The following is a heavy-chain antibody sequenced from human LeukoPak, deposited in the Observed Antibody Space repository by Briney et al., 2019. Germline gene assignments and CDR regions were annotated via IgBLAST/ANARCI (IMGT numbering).Heavy chain of an antibody. CDR3: ARDLSSTSNWEFDY. CDR1: GYTFTNYF. Sequence: ASVKVSCKSSGYTFTNYFIHWVRQAPGQGPEWMGRMNGNSGVTMYAQTLQDRVTMTRDTSVSPAYMELSRLTSDDTAVYCCARDLSSTSNWEFDYWGQGTLVTVSS. CDR2: MNGNSGVT. J-gene: IGHJ4*02. V-gene: IGHV1-2*06. D-gene: IGHD7-27*01.